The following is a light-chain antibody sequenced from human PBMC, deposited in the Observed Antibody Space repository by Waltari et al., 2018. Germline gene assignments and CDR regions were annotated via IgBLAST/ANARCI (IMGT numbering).Light chain of an antibody. V-gene: IGLV4-69*01. CDR2: LNSDGSH. CDR3: QTWGTGIHVV. CDR1: SGHSSYA. Sequence: QLVLTQSTSASASLGASVKLTCTLSSGHSSYAIAWHQQQPEKGPRYLMKLNSDGSHSKGDGIPDRFSGSSSVAERYLTISSLQSEDEADYYCQTWGTGIHVVFGGGTKLTVL. J-gene: IGLJ2*01.